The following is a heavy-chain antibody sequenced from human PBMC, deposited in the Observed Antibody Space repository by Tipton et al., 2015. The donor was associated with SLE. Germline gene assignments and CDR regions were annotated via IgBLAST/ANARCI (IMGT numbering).Heavy chain of an antibody. CDR1: GFTFSSYE. Sequence: SLRLSCAASGFTFSSYEMNWVRQAPGKGLEWVAYINSFDSTTYYADSVKGRFTISRDNAKKSLYLQMNSLRAEDTAVYYCARFRTSGPLDYWGQGTLVTVSS. D-gene: IGHD6-6*01. CDR2: INSFDSTT. J-gene: IGHJ4*02. V-gene: IGHV3-48*03. CDR3: ARFRTSGPLDY.